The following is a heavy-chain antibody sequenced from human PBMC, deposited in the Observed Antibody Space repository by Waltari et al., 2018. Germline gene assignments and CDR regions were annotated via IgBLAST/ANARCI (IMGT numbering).Heavy chain of an antibody. CDR3: ARDFEYTGSYGAFDM. J-gene: IGHJ3*02. CDR2: INQDGSDK. Sequence: VQLVESGGGLVQPGGSLRLSCGASGFTFRRYWISLVRQAPGKGLEWVANINQDGSDKYYVDSVKGRFTISRDNAKDSLYLQMNGLRAEDTAIYYCARDFEYTGSYGAFDMWGQGTMVTVSS. CDR1: GFTFRRYW. V-gene: IGHV3-7*01. D-gene: IGHD1-26*01.